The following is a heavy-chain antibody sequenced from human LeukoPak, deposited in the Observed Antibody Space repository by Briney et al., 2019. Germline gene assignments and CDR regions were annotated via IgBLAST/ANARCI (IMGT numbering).Heavy chain of an antibody. CDR1: GFTFRNFA. J-gene: IGHJ4*02. D-gene: IGHD2-21*02. CDR2: ISGSGANS. CDR3: AKDLTYFDY. Sequence: PGGSLRLSCAASGFTFRNFAMSWVRQAPGKGLEWVSSISGSGANSYYADSVKGRFIISRDNSKNTLYLQTNSLRAEDTAVYYCAKDLTYFDYWGQGTLVTVSS. V-gene: IGHV3-23*01.